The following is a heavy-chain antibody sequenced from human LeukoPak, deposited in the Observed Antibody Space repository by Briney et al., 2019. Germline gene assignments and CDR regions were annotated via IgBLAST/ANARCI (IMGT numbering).Heavy chain of an antibody. CDR3: ATEGGATQGFDY. V-gene: IGHV3-23*01. Sequence: QPGRSLRLSCAASGFTFDDYAMHWVRQAPGKGLEWVSAISGSGGSTYYADSVKGRFTISRDNSKNTLYLQMNSLRAEDTAVYYCATEGGATQGFDYWGQGTLVTVSS. D-gene: IGHD1-26*01. J-gene: IGHJ4*02. CDR1: GFTFDDYA. CDR2: ISGSGGST.